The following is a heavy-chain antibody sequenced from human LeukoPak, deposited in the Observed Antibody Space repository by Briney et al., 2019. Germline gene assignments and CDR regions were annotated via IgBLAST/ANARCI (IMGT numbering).Heavy chain of an antibody. D-gene: IGHD2-2*01. J-gene: IGHJ2*01. V-gene: IGHV4-30-2*01. CDR1: GGSISSGGYS. CDR3: AGLSGKLGYCSSTSCSRHWYFDL. Sequence: PSQTLSLTCAVSGGSISSGGYSWSWIRQPPGKGLEWIGYIYHSGSTYYNPSLKSRVTISVDRSKNQFSLKLSSVTAADTAVYYCAGLSGKLGYCSSTSCSRHWYFDLWGRGTLVTVSS. CDR2: IYHSGST.